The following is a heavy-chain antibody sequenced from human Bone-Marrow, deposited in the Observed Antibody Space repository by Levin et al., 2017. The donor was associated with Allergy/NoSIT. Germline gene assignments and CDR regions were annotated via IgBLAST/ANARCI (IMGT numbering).Heavy chain of an antibody. J-gene: IGHJ4*02. D-gene: IGHD2-2*01. V-gene: IGHV3-23*01. CDR1: GFAFSNNA. CDR2: ISGET. Sequence: ASVKVSCAASGFAFSNNAMSWVRQAPGKGLEWVSTISGETYYAHSVKGRFTISRDNSKNTLYLQMHSLRAEDTAVYYCASDCSSTSCLWGVYDSWGQGTLVTVSS. CDR3: ASDCSSTSCLWGVYDS.